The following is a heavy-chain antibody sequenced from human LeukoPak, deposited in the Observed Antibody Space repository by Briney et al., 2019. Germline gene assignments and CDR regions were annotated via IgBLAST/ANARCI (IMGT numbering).Heavy chain of an antibody. D-gene: IGHD6-19*01. J-gene: IGHJ4*02. V-gene: IGHV5-51*01. CDR1: EYSFTNYW. CDR2: IYPGDSDTRYT. CDR3: ARSWVAGYGTVLDY. Sequence: GESLKISCKGSEYSFTNYWIGWVRQMPGPGLEWMGIIYPGDSDTRYTRYSPPFEGQVTISADKSISTAYLQWSSLKASDTAMYYCARSWVAGYGTVLDYWGQGTLVTVSS.